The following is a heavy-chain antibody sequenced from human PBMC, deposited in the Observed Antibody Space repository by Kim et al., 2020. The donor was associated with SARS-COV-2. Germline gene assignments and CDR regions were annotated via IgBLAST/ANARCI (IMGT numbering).Heavy chain of an antibody. V-gene: IGHV4-39*01. J-gene: IGHJ3*02. Sequence: SETLSLTSTVSGGSISSSSYYWGWIRQPPGKGLEWIGSIYYSGSTYYNPSLKSRVTISVDTSKNQFSLKLSSVTAADTAVYYCARHESPRLVLGFTFDIWGQGTMVTVSS. CDR1: GGSISSSSYY. CDR2: IYYSGST. CDR3: ARHESPRLVLGFTFDI. D-gene: IGHD6-19*01.